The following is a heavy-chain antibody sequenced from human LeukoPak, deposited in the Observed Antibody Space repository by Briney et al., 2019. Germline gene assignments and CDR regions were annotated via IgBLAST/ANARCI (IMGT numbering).Heavy chain of an antibody. V-gene: IGHV1-3*01. CDR2: IKPGNGDT. Sequence: GASVKVSCKTSGYTFINYVVHWVRQAPGQRLEWMGWIKPGNGDTKYSQKFQGRVTITSDTSANTGYLELRSLTSEDTAVYYCARDLLSDSDTYYDDWGQGTLVAVSS. CDR3: ARDLLSDSDTYYDD. J-gene: IGHJ4*02. CDR1: GYTFINYV. D-gene: IGHD3-3*01.